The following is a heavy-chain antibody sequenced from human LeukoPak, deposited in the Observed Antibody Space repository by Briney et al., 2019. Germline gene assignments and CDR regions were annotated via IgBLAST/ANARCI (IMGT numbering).Heavy chain of an antibody. CDR2: MNPSSGYT. Sequence: VSVRVSCKASGYPFTTYDINWVRKATGQGLEWTGWMNPSSGYTGYSQEFQGRVTMTRNTSITTAYMELSSLRSEDTAVYYCARTSDHNWYFDLWGRGTLVTVSS. J-gene: IGHJ2*01. CDR3: ARTSDHNWYFDL. CDR1: GYPFTTYD. V-gene: IGHV1-8*01.